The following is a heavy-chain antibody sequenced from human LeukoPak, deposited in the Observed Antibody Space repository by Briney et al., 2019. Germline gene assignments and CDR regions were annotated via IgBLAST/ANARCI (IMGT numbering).Heavy chain of an antibody. J-gene: IGHJ5*02. CDR2: INSDGIST. Sequence: GGSLRLSCAASGFTFSNHWMHWVRQAPGKGLEWVSRINSDGISTTYADSVKGRFTISRDNAKNTLYLQMNSLRAEDTAVYYCAKSDWFDPWGQGTLATVSS. V-gene: IGHV3-74*01. CDR1: GFTFSNHW. CDR3: AKSDWFDP.